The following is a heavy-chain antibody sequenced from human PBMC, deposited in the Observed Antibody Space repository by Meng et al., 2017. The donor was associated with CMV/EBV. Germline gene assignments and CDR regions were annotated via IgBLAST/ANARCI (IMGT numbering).Heavy chain of an antibody. D-gene: IGHD3-9*01. CDR2: MNPNSGNT. V-gene: IGHV1-8*03. J-gene: IGHJ6*02. CDR1: GYTFTGYD. Sequence: ASVKVSCKASGYTFTGYDINWVRQATGQGREWMGWMNPNSGNTSYSQKFQGRVTITRNSSISTAYMELSSLRSEDTAVYYCAREVGDGNDINYYYYDGMDVWGQGTTVTVSS. CDR3: AREVGDGNDINYYYYDGMDV.